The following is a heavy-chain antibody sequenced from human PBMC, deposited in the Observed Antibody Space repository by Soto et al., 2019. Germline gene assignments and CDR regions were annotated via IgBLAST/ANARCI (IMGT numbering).Heavy chain of an antibody. D-gene: IGHD4-17*01. Sequence: GGSLRLSCAASGFTFSSYGMHWVRQAPGKGLEWVAVIWYDGSNKYYADSVKGRFTISRDNSKNTLYLQMNSLRAEDTAVYYCAREEHDYGDHFLVYYFDYWGQGTLVTVSS. V-gene: IGHV3-33*01. CDR3: AREEHDYGDHFLVYYFDY. J-gene: IGHJ4*02. CDR1: GFTFSSYG. CDR2: IWYDGSNK.